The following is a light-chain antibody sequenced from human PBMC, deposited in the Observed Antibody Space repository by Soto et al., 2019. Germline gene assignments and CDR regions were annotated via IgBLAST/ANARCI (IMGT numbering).Light chain of an antibody. V-gene: IGLV1-40*01. J-gene: IGLJ2*01. CDR2: ANI. CDR1: SSNIGADYD. Sequence: QSVLTQPPSVSGAPGQRVTISCTGTSSNIGADYDVHWYQQFPLTAPKLLIYANISRPSGVPDRFSGSKSGMSASLTITGLQAEDEAVYYCQSYDSSLSSFVVFGGGTKLTVL. CDR3: QSYDSSLSSFVV.